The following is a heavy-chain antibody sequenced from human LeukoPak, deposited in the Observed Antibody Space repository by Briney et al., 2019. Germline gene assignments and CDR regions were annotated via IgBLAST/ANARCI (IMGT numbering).Heavy chain of an antibody. CDR1: GFTFSSFS. Sequence: GGALRLSCAASGFTFSSFSMNWVRPAPGKGLERVSTVSTGGAATYYADSVRGRFTISRDNTENTLYLQMNSLRAEDTAVYYCAKKGYAGSGTYSYYFDYWGQGTLVTVSS. CDR2: VSTGGAAT. J-gene: IGHJ4*02. V-gene: IGHV3-23*01. D-gene: IGHD3-10*01. CDR3: AKKGYAGSGTYSYYFDY.